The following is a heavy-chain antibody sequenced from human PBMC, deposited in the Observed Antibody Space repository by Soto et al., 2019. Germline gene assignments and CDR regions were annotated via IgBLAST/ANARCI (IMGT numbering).Heavy chain of an antibody. D-gene: IGHD6-19*01. CDR2: INPNSGGT. J-gene: IGHJ6*02. CDR3: ARDPIGSGWDRYYYYYYGMDV. Sequence: ASVKVSCKASGYTFTGYYMHWVRQAPGQGLEWMGWINPNSGGTNYAQKFQGWVTMTRDTSISTAYMELSRLRSDDTAVYYCARDPIGSGWDRYYYYYYGMDVWGQGTTVTVS. V-gene: IGHV1-2*04. CDR1: GYTFTGYY.